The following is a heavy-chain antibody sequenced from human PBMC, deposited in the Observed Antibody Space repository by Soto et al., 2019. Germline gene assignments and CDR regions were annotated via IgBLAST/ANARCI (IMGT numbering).Heavy chain of an antibody. J-gene: IGHJ4*02. D-gene: IGHD6-19*01. CDR3: ARDRSSGWTTFDY. V-gene: IGHV1-3*01. Sequence: ASVKVSCKASGYTFTSYAMHWVRQAPGQRLEWMGWINAGNGNTKYSQKFQGRVTITRDTSASTAYMELSSLRSEDTAVYYCARDRSSGWTTFDYWGEGTLVTVSS. CDR2: INAGNGNT. CDR1: GYTFTSYA.